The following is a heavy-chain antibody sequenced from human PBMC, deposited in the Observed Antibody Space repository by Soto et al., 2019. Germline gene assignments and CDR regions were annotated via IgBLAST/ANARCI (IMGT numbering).Heavy chain of an antibody. D-gene: IGHD1-26*01. CDR3: ARGLSGSQPDDAFDI. CDR1: GFTFSSYD. Sequence: GGSLRLSCAASGFTFSSYDMHWVRQATGKGLEWVSAIGTAGDTYYPGSVKGRFTISRENAKNSLYLQMNSLRAGDTAVYYCARGLSGSQPDDAFDIWGQGTMGTVS. CDR2: IGTAGDT. J-gene: IGHJ3*02. V-gene: IGHV3-13*01.